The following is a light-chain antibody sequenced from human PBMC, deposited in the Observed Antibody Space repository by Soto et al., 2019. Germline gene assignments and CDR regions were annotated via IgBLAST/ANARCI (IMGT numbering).Light chain of an antibody. CDR3: QQYNKWPPWT. V-gene: IGKV3-15*01. Sequence: EIVVTQSPATLSVSPGERATLSCRASQSVSSNVAWYQQKPGQAPRLLIYSVSTRAAGIPARFSGSGSGTEFTLTINSLQAEDFAIYYCQQYNKWPPWTFGQGTKVDI. CDR2: SVS. J-gene: IGKJ1*01. CDR1: QSVSSN.